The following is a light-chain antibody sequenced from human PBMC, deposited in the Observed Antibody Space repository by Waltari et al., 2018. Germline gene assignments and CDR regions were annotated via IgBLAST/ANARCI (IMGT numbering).Light chain of an antibody. CDR2: GAS. V-gene: IGKV3-20*01. CDR3: QQYGSSPPWT. Sequence: EIVLTQSPGTLSLSPGERATLSCRASPSVSSSYLAWYQQKPGQAPRLLSYGASSRATGIPDRFSGSGSGTDFTLTISRLEPEDFAVYYCQQYGSSPPWTFGQGTKVEIK. CDR1: PSVSSSY. J-gene: IGKJ1*01.